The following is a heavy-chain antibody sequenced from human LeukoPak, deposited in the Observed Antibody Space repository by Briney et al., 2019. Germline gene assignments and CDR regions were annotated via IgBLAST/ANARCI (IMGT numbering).Heavy chain of an antibody. J-gene: IGHJ4*02. CDR1: GFTFSSYA. CDR3: AKRYYDFGSGYYHHSDY. D-gene: IGHD3-3*01. V-gene: IGHV3-23*01. CDR2: ISGSGGST. Sequence: GGSLRLSCAASGFTFSSYAMSWVRQAPGKGLEWVSAISGSGGSTYYADSVKGRFTISRDNAKNTLYLQMNSLRAEDTAVFYCAKRYYDFGSGYYHHSDYWGQGTLVTVSS.